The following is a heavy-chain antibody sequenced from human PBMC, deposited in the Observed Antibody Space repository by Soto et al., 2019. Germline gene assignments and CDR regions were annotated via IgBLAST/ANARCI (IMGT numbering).Heavy chain of an antibody. CDR1: GFTFSSYA. J-gene: IGHJ4*02. CDR3: AKDVYSGYEAPRYFDY. Sequence: PGGSLRLSCAASGFTFSSYAMSWVRRAPGKGLEWVSAISGSGGSTNYADSVKGRFTISRDNSKNTLYLQMNSLRAEDTAVYYCAKDVYSGYEAPRYFDYWGQGTLVTVS. V-gene: IGHV3-23*01. CDR2: ISGSGGST. D-gene: IGHD5-12*01.